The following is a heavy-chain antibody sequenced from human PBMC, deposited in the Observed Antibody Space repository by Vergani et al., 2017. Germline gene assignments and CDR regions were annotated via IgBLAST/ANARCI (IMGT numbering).Heavy chain of an antibody. CDR2: IYPGDSDT. CDR1: GYSFTSYW. J-gene: IGHJ5*02. V-gene: IGHV5-51*03. Sequence: EVQLVQSGAAVKKPGESLKISCKGSGYSFTSYWIGWVRQMPGKGLEWMGIIYPGDSDTRYSPSFQGQVTISADKSISTAYLQWSSLKASDTAMYYCARLTSDIVVVPAAIGWFDPWGQGTLVTVSS. CDR3: ARLTSDIVVVPAAIGWFDP. D-gene: IGHD2-2*02.